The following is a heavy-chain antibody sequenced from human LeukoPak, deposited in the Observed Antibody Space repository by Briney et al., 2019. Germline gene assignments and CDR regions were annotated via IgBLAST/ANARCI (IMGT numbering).Heavy chain of an antibody. J-gene: IGHJ4*02. V-gene: IGHV4-34*01. CDR2: INHSGST. Sequence: PSETLSLTCAVYGGSFSGYYWSWIRQPPGKGLEWIGEINHSGSTNYNPSLKSRVTISVDTSKNQFSLKLSSVTAADTAVYYCARGSIVVATFLDYWGQGTLVTVSS. D-gene: IGHD3-22*01. CDR3: ARGSIVVATFLDY. CDR1: GGSFSGYY.